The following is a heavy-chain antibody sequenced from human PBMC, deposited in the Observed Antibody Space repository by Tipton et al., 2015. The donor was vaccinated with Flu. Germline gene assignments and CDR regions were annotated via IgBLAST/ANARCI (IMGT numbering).Heavy chain of an antibody. CDR3: ARGSRTGATYEY. V-gene: IGHV4-61*01. CDR1: GGSVSSGSYY. D-gene: IGHD1-26*01. Sequence: TLSLTCTVSGGSVSSGSYYWSWIRQPPGKGLEWIGYIYYSGGTNYNPSLKSRVTISVDTSKNQFSLKLSSVTAADTAVYYCARGSRTGATYEYWGQGTLVTVSS. J-gene: IGHJ4*02. CDR2: IYYSGGT.